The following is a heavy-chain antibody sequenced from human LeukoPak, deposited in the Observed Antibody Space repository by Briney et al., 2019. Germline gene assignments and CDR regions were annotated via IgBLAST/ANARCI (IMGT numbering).Heavy chain of an antibody. D-gene: IGHD2-15*01. CDR1: EYTFTGYY. CDR2: INPSSGGT. J-gene: IGHJ4*02. Sequence: ASVKVSCKASEYTFTGYYIHWVRQAPGQGLEWMGWINPSSGGTIYAQKLQGRVTMTTDTSTSTAYMELRSLRSDDTAVYYCARVLGWYFDYWGQGTLVTVSS. V-gene: IGHV1-2*02. CDR3: ARVLGWYFDY.